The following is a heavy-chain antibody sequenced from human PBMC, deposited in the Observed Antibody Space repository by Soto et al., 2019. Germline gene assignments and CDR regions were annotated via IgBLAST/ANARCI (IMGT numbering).Heavy chain of an antibody. D-gene: IGHD3-22*01. CDR3: TRCGIRYPSIGYSLGIAGMHV. CDR2: TIPMFGTT. Sequence: QVQLVQSGAEVKKPESSVRVSCKASGGTFNSYAITWVRQAPGQGLEWMGGTIPMFGTTNYAEKFQGRVTTSPXXSXNTANMELSSLRSEDTSVYYCTRCGIRYPSIGYSLGIAGMHVCGQGTQVIVSS. J-gene: IGHJ6*02. V-gene: IGHV1-69*05. CDR1: GGTFNSYA.